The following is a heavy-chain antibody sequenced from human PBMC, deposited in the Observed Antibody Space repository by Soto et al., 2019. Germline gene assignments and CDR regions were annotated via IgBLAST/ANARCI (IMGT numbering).Heavy chain of an antibody. Sequence: ASVKVSCKASGYTFTGYYMHWVRQAPGQGLEWMGWINPNSGGTNYAQKFQGWVTMTRDTSISTAYMELSRLRSDDTAVYYCARGDSSGGYYHYYGMDVWGQGTTVTVSS. CDR1: GYTFTGYY. D-gene: IGHD6-19*01. J-gene: IGHJ6*02. V-gene: IGHV1-2*04. CDR3: ARGDSSGGYYHYYGMDV. CDR2: INPNSGGT.